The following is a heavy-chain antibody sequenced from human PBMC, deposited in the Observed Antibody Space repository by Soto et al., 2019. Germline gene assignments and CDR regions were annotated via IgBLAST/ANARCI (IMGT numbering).Heavy chain of an antibody. D-gene: IGHD2-21*01. J-gene: IGHJ4*02. CDR3: PRDIRRTSFDL. Sequence: GGSLRLSCAASGFIFRSYSIAWVRQAPGKGLEWLSYITSSSAYIYYADSVRGRFTISRDNAQNSVYLHVNNLRAEDTAVYYFPRDIRRTSFDLWGQGTLVTVSS. CDR1: GFIFRSYS. CDR2: ITSSSAYI. V-gene: IGHV3-21*06.